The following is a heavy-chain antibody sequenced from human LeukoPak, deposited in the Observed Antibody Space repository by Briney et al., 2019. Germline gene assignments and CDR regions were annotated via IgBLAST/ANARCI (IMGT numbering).Heavy chain of an antibody. J-gene: IGHJ4*02. CDR1: GGSFSGYY. D-gene: IGHD5-24*01. V-gene: IGHV4-34*01. Sequence: SETLSLTCAVYGGSFSGYYWSWLRQPPGKGLEWIGEINHSGSTNYNPSLKSRVTISVDTFKNQFSLKLNSVTAADTAVYYCARHRSKWLQSSFDYWGQGTLVTVSS. CDR2: INHSGST. CDR3: ARHRSKWLQSSFDY.